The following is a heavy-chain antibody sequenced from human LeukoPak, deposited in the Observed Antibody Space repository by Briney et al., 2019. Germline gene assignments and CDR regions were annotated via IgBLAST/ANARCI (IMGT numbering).Heavy chain of an antibody. CDR2: IRYDGSNK. V-gene: IGHV3-30*02. D-gene: IGHD3-10*01. J-gene: IGHJ6*03. Sequence: GGSLRLSCAASGFTFSSYGMRWVRHAPGKGLEWVAFIRYDGSNKYYADSVKGRFTISRDNSKNTLYLQMTSLRAEDTAVYYCAGLWFGERYYYYMDVWGKGTTVTVSS. CDR3: AGLWFGERYYYYMDV. CDR1: GFTFSSYG.